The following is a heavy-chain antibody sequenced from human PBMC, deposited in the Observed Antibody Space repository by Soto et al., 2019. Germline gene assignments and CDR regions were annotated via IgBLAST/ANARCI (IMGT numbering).Heavy chain of an antibody. CDR3: ARVRGGGPFDD. J-gene: IGHJ4*02. D-gene: IGHD1-26*01. CDR2: IYYSGST. Sequence: QVPLQESGPGLVKPSQTLSLPCPVSGGSISSGGYSWSWIRQPPGKGLEWIGYIYYSGSTYYNPSLKSRVTISVDTSKNQFSLKLSSVTAADTAVYYCARVRGGGPFDDWGQGTLVTVSS. V-gene: IGHV4-31*03. CDR1: GGSISSGGYS.